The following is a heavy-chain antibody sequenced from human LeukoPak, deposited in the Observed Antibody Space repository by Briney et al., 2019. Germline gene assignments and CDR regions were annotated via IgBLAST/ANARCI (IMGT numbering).Heavy chain of an antibody. Sequence: GGSLRLSCAASGFTFSSYSMNWVRQAPGKGLEWVSSITTATSSYIYYADSVKGRFTVSRDDAKNSLYLQMDSLRAEDTAVYYCARDYGGPHYFDYWGQGTLVTVSS. CDR1: GFTFSSYS. CDR3: ARDYGGPHYFDY. D-gene: IGHD2-15*01. V-gene: IGHV3-21*01. J-gene: IGHJ4*02. CDR2: ITTATSSYI.